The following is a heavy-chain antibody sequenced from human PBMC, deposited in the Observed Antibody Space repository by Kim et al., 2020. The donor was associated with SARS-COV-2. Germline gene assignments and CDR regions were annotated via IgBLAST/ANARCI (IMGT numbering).Heavy chain of an antibody. V-gene: IGHV3-30*18. CDR2: ISYDGSNK. D-gene: IGHD6-13*01. J-gene: IGHJ4*02. CDR3: AKDLRIAAAGATLDY. Sequence: GSLRLSCAASGFTFSSYGMHWVRQAPGKGLEWVAVISYDGSNKYYADSVKGRFTISRDNSKNTLYLQMNSLRAEDTAVYYCAKDLRIAAAGATLDYWGQGTLVTVSS. CDR1: GFTFSSYG.